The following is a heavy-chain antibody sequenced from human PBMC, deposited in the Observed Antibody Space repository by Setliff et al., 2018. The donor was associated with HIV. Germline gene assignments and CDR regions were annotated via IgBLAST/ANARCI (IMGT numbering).Heavy chain of an antibody. Sequence: GGSLRLSCTASGFTFSSYWMGWVRQTPGKRLEWVANTRQDEGEKFYAESVRGRFTISRDNAKNSLYLQMNGLRAEDTAAYYCARGHYSSSSGWGQGTLVTVSS. CDR3: ARGHYSSSSG. CDR2: TRQDEGEK. CDR1: GFTFSSYW. V-gene: IGHV3-7*03. D-gene: IGHD6-6*01. J-gene: IGHJ4*02.